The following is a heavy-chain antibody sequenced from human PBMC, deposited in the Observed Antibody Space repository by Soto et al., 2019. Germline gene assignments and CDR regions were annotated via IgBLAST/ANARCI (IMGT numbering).Heavy chain of an antibody. Sequence: SETLSLTCTVSGDSISSGGYYWTWIRQHPGKGLEWIGYMYNSGSTYYNLSLKSRITISGDTSENLFSLKLNAVTAADTAVYYCAIDDYKDGGNNWFAPCGQGTLVTVSS. D-gene: IGHD3-16*01. CDR3: AIDDYKDGGNNWFAP. V-gene: IGHV4-31*03. CDR2: MYNSGST. J-gene: IGHJ5*02. CDR1: GDSISSGGYY.